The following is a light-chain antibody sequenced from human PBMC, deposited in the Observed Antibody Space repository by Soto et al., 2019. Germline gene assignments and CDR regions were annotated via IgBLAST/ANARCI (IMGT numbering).Light chain of an antibody. Sequence: DIHMTQSPSTLSASLLYRVTISCXASQSINAWLAWYQQKPGKAPKLLIYDASSLESGVPSRFSGSGSGTEFTLTISSLQPDDFATYYCQQYNSYPLTFGGGTKVDI. CDR2: DAS. J-gene: IGKJ4*01. CDR1: QSINAW. V-gene: IGKV1-5*01. CDR3: QQYNSYPLT.